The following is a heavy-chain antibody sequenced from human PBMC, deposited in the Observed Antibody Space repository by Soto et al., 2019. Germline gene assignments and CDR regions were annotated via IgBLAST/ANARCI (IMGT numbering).Heavy chain of an antibody. D-gene: IGHD6-13*01. V-gene: IGHV3-30*18. Sequence: GGSLRLSCAASGFTFSDYGMHWVRQAPGKGLERVAVISYEGSNKYYADSVKGRFTISRDNSKNTVYLHMNSLRAEDTAVYYCAKGWPGYSSSWFAFDIWGEGTMVTVS. CDR2: ISYEGSNK. CDR3: AKGWPGYSSSWFAFDI. CDR1: GFTFSDYG. J-gene: IGHJ3*02.